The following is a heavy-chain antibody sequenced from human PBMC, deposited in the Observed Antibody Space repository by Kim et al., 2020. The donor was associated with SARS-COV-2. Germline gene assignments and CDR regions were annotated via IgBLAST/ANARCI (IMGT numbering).Heavy chain of an antibody. D-gene: IGHD1-1*01. J-gene: IGHJ6*02. CDR1: GYTLTELS. V-gene: IGHV1-24*01. Sequence: ASVKVSCKVSGYTLTELSMHWVRQAPGKGLEWMGGFDPEDGETIYAQKFQGRVTMTEDTSTDTAYMELSSLRSEDTAVYYCATDRNWNHRVGYYYGMDVWGQGTTVTVSS. CDR2: FDPEDGET. CDR3: ATDRNWNHRVGYYYGMDV.